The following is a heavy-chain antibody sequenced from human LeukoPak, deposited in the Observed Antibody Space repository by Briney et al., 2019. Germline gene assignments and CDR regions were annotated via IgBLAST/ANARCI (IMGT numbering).Heavy chain of an antibody. CDR2: IYHSGRI. D-gene: IGHD4-11*01. J-gene: IGHJ6*03. CDR3: ARVVRMTTVTDNYYYYYIDV. Sequence: SETLSLTCAVYGGSFSGYYWNWIRQHPGKGLEWIGYIYHSGRIFYNPSLESRVSMSVDTSKNQFSLKLSSVTAADTAVYYCARVVRMTTVTDNYYYYYIDVWGKGTTVTVSS. CDR1: GGSFSGYY. V-gene: IGHV4-34*01.